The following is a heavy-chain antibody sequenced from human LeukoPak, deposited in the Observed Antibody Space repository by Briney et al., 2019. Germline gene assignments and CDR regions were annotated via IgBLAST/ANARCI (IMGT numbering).Heavy chain of an antibody. CDR3: ASALYGGNSHYFDY. CDR1: GFTFSSYD. CDR2: ISYDGSNK. J-gene: IGHJ4*02. V-gene: IGHV3-30*03. Sequence: GGSLRLSCAASGFTFSSYDMHWVRQAPGKGLEWVAVISYDGSNKYCADSVKGRFTISRDNSKNTLYLQMNSLRAEDTAVYFCASALYGGNSHYFDYWGQGTLVTVSS. D-gene: IGHD4-23*01.